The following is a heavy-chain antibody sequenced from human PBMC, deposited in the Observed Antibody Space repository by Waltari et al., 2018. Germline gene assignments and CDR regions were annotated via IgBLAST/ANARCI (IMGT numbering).Heavy chain of an antibody. J-gene: IGHJ6*02. Sequence: VQLQESGTGLVKPSETLSLTCTVSGGSISSYYWRWIRQPPGKGLAWIGYSCYSGRTNSNPHLKSRVTISVYTSNNQFSLKLVSVTAADTAVYYCAKLDSSGDYDYYYYGMDVWGQGTTVTVSS. CDR2: SCYSGRT. D-gene: IGHD3-22*01. CDR1: GGSISSYY. V-gene: IGHV4-59*01. CDR3: AKLDSSGDYDYYYYGMDV.